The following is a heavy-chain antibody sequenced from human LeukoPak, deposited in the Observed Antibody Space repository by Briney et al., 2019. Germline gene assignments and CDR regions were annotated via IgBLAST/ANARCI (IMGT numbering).Heavy chain of an antibody. D-gene: IGHD3-10*01. CDR3: ARIGGSGTYWDY. J-gene: IGHJ4*02. CDR1: GFTFSDYW. CDR2: IKYHGSDE. V-gene: IGHV3-7*01. Sequence: GGSLRLSCAASGFTFSDYWMSWVRQAPGKGLEWVANIKYHGSDEHYVDSVRGRFTISRDNAKNSLFLQMNSLRAEDTAVYYCARIGGSGTYWDYCGQGTLVTVSS.